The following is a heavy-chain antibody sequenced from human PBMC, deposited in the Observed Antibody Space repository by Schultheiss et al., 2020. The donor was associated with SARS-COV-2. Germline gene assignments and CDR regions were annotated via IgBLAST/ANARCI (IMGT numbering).Heavy chain of an antibody. D-gene: IGHD3-3*01. CDR1: GFTVSSNY. Sequence: GGSLRLSCAASGFTVSSNYMSWVRQAPGKGLEWVAVIWFDGSPTCYADSVRGRFTVSRDNSKNTLYLQMNSLRAEDTAVYYCAKDDDYYDFWSGYRSGFDYWGQGTLVTVSS. CDR2: IWFDGSPT. J-gene: IGHJ4*02. CDR3: AKDDDYYDFWSGYRSGFDY. V-gene: IGHV3-33*06.